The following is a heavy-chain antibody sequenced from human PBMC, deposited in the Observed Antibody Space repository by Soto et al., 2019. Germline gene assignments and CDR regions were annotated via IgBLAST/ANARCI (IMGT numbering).Heavy chain of an antibody. Sequence: GGSLRLSCAASGFIFSSYDVHWVRQAPGKGLEWVSVITTTGDTYYADSVKGRFTISRENSKNTLYLQMNSLRAEDTAVYYCAKTLAVPAGRWFDPWGQGTLVTVSS. CDR2: ITTTGDT. CDR1: GFIFSSYD. J-gene: IGHJ5*02. D-gene: IGHD2-2*01. CDR3: AKTLAVPAGRWFDP. V-gene: IGHV3-13*01.